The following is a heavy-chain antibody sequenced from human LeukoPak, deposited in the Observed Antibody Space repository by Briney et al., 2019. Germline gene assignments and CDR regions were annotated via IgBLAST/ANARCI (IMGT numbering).Heavy chain of an antibody. D-gene: IGHD3-22*01. CDR2: IKQDGSEK. Sequence: GGSLRLSCAASGFTFSSYWMSWVRQAPGKGLEWVANIKQDGSEKYYVDSVKGRFTISRDNAKNSLYLQMSSLRAEDTAVYYCAREGGDYYYDSSGYYEYVGYWGQGTLVTVSS. J-gene: IGHJ4*02. CDR3: AREGGDYYYDSSGYYEYVGY. V-gene: IGHV3-7*01. CDR1: GFTFSSYW.